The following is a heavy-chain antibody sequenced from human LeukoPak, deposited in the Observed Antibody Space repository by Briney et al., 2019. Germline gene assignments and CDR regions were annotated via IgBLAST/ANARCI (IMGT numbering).Heavy chain of an antibody. V-gene: IGHV4-39*01. CDR3: ARCGGSGSSDYYYYMDV. CDR1: GGSISSYY. D-gene: IGHD3-10*01. CDR2: MYYSVSA. J-gene: IGHJ6*03. Sequence: SETLSLTCTVSGGSISSYYWGWIRQPPGKGLEWIGSMYYSVSAYYNPSLKSRVTMSVDTSKNQFSLKLSSVAAADTAVYYCARCGGSGSSDYYYYMDVWGKGTTVTVSS.